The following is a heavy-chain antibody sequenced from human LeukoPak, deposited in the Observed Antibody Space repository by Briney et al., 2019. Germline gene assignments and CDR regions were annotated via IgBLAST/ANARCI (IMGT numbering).Heavy chain of an antibody. Sequence: SVKVSCKASGGTFSSYAISWVRQAPGQGLEWMGGIIPIFGTANYAQKFQGRVTITADESTSTAYMELSSLRSEDTAVYYCASPYCSSTSCPTPYYYYYGMDVWGQGTTVTVSS. CDR2: IIPIFGTA. D-gene: IGHD2-2*01. CDR1: GGTFSSYA. V-gene: IGHV1-69*13. CDR3: ASPYCSSTSCPTPYYYYYGMDV. J-gene: IGHJ6*02.